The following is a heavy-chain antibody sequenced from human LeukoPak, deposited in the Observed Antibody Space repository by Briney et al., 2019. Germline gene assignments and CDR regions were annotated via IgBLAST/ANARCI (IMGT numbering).Heavy chain of an antibody. Sequence: GGSLRLSCAASGLTFSSYAMSWVRQAPGKGLEWVSAISGSSGHTYYADSVKGRFTISRDNSKNALYLQMNSLRAEDTAVYYCAKGSGWYFGYVDYWGQGTLVTVSS. CDR2: ISGSSGHT. J-gene: IGHJ4*02. CDR1: GLTFSSYA. V-gene: IGHV3-23*01. CDR3: AKGSGWYFGYVDY. D-gene: IGHD6-19*01.